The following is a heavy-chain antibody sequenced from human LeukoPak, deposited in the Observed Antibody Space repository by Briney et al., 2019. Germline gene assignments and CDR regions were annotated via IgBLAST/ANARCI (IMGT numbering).Heavy chain of an antibody. J-gene: IGHJ5*02. D-gene: IGHD3-10*01. CDR2: INPNSGGT. Sequence: ASVKVSCKASGYTFTGYYMHWVRQAPGQGLEWMGRINPNSGGTNYAQKFQGSVTMIRDTSISTAYTELSRLRSDDTAVYYCARGAYGSGSYYSNWFDPWGQGTLVTVSS. CDR1: GYTFTGYY. CDR3: ARGAYGSGSYYSNWFDP. V-gene: IGHV1-2*06.